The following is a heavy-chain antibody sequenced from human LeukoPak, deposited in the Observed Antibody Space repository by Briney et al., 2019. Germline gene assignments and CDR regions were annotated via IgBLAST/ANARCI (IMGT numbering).Heavy chain of an antibody. D-gene: IGHD3-22*01. Sequence: GGSLRLSCAASGFTFSSYAMSWVRQAPGKGLEWVAGISGSGGSTYYADSVPRRFTISTDTSNTTLYLQIHSLRAEDTAVYYCAKDRAMIVVVMGGDYWGQGTLVTVSS. V-gene: IGHV3-23*01. CDR1: GFTFSSYA. CDR3: AKDRAMIVVVMGGDY. J-gene: IGHJ4*02. CDR2: ISGSGGST.